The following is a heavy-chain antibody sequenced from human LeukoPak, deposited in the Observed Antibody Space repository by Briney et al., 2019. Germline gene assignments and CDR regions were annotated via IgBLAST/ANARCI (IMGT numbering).Heavy chain of an antibody. CDR2: IWSDGSNK. J-gene: IGHJ4*02. Sequence: GESLKISCAASGITFSDYGMHWVRQAPGKGLEWVAVIWSDGSNKYYADPVKGRFTISRDNSKNTLYLQMNSLRAEDTAVYYCATDIGGAPFDYWGQGTLVTVSS. D-gene: IGHD4-23*01. CDR3: ATDIGGAPFDY. CDR1: GITFSDYG. V-gene: IGHV3-33*01.